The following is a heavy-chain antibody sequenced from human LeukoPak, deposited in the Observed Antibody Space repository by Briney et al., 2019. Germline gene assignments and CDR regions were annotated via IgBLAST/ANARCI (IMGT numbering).Heavy chain of an antibody. CDR2: IKQDGSEK. D-gene: IGHD6-19*01. J-gene: IGHJ5*02. V-gene: IGHV3-7*05. Sequence: GGSLGLSCAASGFTFSSYWMSWVRQAPGKGLEWVANIKQDGSEKYYVDSVKGRFTISRDNAKNSLYLQMNSLRAEDTAVYYCARGLQSAVAGTRWFDPWGQGTLVTVSS. CDR3: ARGLQSAVAGTRWFDP. CDR1: GFTFSSYW.